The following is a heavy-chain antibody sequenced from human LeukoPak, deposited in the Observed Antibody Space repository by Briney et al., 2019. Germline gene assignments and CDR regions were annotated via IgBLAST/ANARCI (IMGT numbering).Heavy chain of an antibody. CDR3: ARDRSVLWFDP. Sequence: GGSLRLSCVASGFTFSNCGMHWVRQAPGKGLEWVAVIWYDGSNKYYADSVKGRFAISRDDSKNTLYLQMNSLRVEDTAVYYCARDRSVLWFDPWGQGTLVTVSS. D-gene: IGHD3-10*02. CDR1: GFTFSNCG. CDR2: IWYDGSNK. V-gene: IGHV3-33*01. J-gene: IGHJ5*02.